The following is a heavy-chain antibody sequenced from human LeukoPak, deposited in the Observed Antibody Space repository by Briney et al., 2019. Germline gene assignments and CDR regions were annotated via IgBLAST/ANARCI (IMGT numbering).Heavy chain of an antibody. CDR1: GYTFTSYD. CDR2: MNPNSGNT. J-gene: IGHJ6*02. Sequence: GASVKVSCKTSGYTFTSYDINWVRQATGQGLEWMGWMNPNSGNTGYAQKFQGRVTMTRNTSISTAYMELSSLRSEDTAVYYCARGETNYYYYYGMDVWGQGTTVTVSS. CDR3: ARGETNYYYYYGMDV. V-gene: IGHV1-8*01.